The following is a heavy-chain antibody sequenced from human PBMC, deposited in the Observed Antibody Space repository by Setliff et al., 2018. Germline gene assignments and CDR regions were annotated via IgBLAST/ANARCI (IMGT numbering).Heavy chain of an antibody. CDR2: ISSYNGKT. CDR1: GYTSTTHG. V-gene: IGHV1-18*01. Sequence: ASVKVSCKASGYTSTTHGISWVRQAPGQGLEWMGWISSYNGKTNYAQKLQGRVTMTTDTSTSTAYMELRSLGSDDTALYYCVRGQGPRTVVAIPFDHWGQGTLVTVSS. D-gene: IGHD3-22*01. CDR3: VRGQGPRTVVAIPFDH. J-gene: IGHJ4*02.